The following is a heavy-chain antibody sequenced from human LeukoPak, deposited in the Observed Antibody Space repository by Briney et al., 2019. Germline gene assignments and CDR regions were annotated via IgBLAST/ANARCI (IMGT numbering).Heavy chain of an antibody. CDR3: ARHAYSSGWYFDY. D-gene: IGHD6-19*01. V-gene: IGHV4-59*08. CDR2: IYYSGST. Sequence: SETLSLTCTVSGGSISSYYWSWLRQPPGKGLEWIGYIYYSGSTNYNPSLKSRVTISVDTSKNQFSLKLSSVTAADTAVYYCARHAYSSGWYFDYWGQGTLVTVSS. J-gene: IGHJ4*02. CDR1: GGSISSYY.